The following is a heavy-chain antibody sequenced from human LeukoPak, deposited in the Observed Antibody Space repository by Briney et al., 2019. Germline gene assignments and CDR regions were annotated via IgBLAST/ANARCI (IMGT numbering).Heavy chain of an antibody. D-gene: IGHD1-26*01. CDR2: INPSGGST. CDR3: ARDSGSYYPFDY. J-gene: IGHJ4*02. CDR1: GYTFTSYY. V-gene: IGHV1-46*01. Sequence: ASVKVSCKASGYTFTSYYMHWVRQVPGQGLEWMGIINPSGGSTSYAQKFQGRVTMTRDMSTSTVYMELSSLRSEDTAVYYCARDSGSYYPFDYWGQGTLVTVSS.